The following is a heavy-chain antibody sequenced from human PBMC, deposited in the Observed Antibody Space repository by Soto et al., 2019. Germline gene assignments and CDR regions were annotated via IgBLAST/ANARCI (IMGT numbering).Heavy chain of an antibody. Sequence: ASVKVSCKASGYTFTSYGISWVRQAPGQGLEWMGWISAYNGNTNYAQKLQGRVTMTTDTSTSTAYMELRSLRSDDTAVYYCARVLTMIVVVGTAPRYFAYRGQGTLVTVSA. CDR1: GYTFTSYG. CDR3: ARVLTMIVVVGTAPRYFAY. D-gene: IGHD3-22*01. V-gene: IGHV1-18*04. J-gene: IGHJ4*02. CDR2: ISAYNGNT.